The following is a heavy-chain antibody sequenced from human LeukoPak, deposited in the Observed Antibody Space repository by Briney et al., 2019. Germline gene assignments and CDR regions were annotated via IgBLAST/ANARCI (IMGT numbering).Heavy chain of an antibody. J-gene: IGHJ5*02. CDR2: VVGGGTT. Sequence: TGGSLRLSCAASGFTFSTFAMTWVRQAPGKGLEWVSGVVGGGTTYYADSVKGRFTLSKDNSKKTVYLQMNSLRVEDTAIYYCAKDLHYNDGRWEFDPWSQGTLVTVSS. V-gene: IGHV3-23*01. CDR3: AKDLHYNDGRWEFDP. D-gene: IGHD5-24*01. CDR1: GFTFSTFA.